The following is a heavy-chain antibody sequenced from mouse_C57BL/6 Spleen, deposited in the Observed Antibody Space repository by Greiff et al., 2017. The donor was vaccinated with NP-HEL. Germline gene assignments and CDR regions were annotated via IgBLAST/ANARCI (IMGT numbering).Heavy chain of an antibody. CDR3: ARDYYGSSYFDV. CDR1: GYSFTDYN. Sequence: EVKLMESGPELVKPGASVKISCKASGYSFTDYNMNWVKQSNGKSLEWIGVINPNYGTTSYNQKFKGKATLTVDQSSSTAYMQLNSLTSEDSAVYYCARDYYGSSYFDVWGTGTTVTVSS. CDR2: INPNYGTT. V-gene: IGHV1-39*01. D-gene: IGHD1-1*01. J-gene: IGHJ1*03.